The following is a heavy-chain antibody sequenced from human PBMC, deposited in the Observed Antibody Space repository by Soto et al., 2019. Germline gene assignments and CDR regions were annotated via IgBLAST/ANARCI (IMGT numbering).Heavy chain of an antibody. V-gene: IGHV1-18*04. D-gene: IGHD6-13*01. CDR2: ISAYNGNT. Sequence: ASVKVSCKASVYTFTSYGISWVRQAPGQGLEWMGWISAYNGNTNYAQKLRGRVTMTTDTSTSTAYMELRSLRSDDTAVYYCARVSSSWYYYYGMDVWGQGTTVTVSS. CDR1: VYTFTSYG. J-gene: IGHJ6*02. CDR3: ARVSSSWYYYYGMDV.